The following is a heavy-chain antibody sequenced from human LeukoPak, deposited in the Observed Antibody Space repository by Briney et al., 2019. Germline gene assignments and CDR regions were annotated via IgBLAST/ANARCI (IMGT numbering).Heavy chain of an antibody. V-gene: IGHV3-7*01. CDR1: GFTFSNSW. CDR2: IKHDGSEK. CDR3: ARDYASGSYVDY. J-gene: IGHJ4*02. Sequence: GGSLRLSCAASGFTFSNSWMSWVRQAPGKGLEWVANIKHDGSEKYYVDSVKGRFTISRDNAKNSLYLQVNSLRAEDTAVYYCARDYASGSYVDYWGQGTLVTVSP. D-gene: IGHD3-10*01.